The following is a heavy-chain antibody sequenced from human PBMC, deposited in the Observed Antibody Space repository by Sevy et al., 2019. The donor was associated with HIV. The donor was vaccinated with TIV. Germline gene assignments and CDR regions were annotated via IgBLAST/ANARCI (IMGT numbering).Heavy chain of an antibody. CDR1: GFTFSSYS. CDR2: ISSSSSYI. V-gene: IGHV3-21*01. Sequence: GGSLRLSCAASGFTFSSYSMNWVRQAPGKGLEWVSSISSSSSYIYYADSVKGRFTISRDNAKNSLYLQMNSLRAEDMAVYYCAKLRLGELSSDAFDIWGQGTMVTVSS. J-gene: IGHJ3*02. CDR3: AKLRLGELSSDAFDI. D-gene: IGHD3-16*02.